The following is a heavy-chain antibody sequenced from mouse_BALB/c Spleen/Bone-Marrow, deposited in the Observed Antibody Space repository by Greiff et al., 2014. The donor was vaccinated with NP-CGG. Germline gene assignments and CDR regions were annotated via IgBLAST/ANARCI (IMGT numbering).Heavy chain of an antibody. CDR3: ASLIYYDYPLFAY. CDR1: GFSLTSYG. CDR2: IWAGGST. J-gene: IGHJ3*01. V-gene: IGHV2-9*02. Sequence: VQLVESGPGLVAPSQSLSITCTVSGFSLTSYGVHWVRQPPGKGLEWLGVIWAGGSTNYNSALMSRLSISKDNSKSQVFLKMNSLQTDDTAMYYCASLIYYDYPLFAYWGQGTLVTVSA. D-gene: IGHD2-4*01.